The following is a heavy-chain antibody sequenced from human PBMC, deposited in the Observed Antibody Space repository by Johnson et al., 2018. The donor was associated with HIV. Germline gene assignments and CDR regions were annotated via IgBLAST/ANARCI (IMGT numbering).Heavy chain of an antibody. CDR3: AKTWDDYDDAFDI. Sequence: QVQLVESGGGVVQPGRSLRLSCAASGFTFSSYGMHWVRQAPGKGLEWVAVIWYDGSNKYYADSVQGRFTISRDNSKNTLYLQMNSLRAEDTAVYYCAKTWDDYDDAFDIWGQGTTVTVSS. D-gene: IGHD4/OR15-4a*01. CDR1: GFTFSSYG. V-gene: IGHV3-33*06. CDR2: IWYDGSNK. J-gene: IGHJ3*02.